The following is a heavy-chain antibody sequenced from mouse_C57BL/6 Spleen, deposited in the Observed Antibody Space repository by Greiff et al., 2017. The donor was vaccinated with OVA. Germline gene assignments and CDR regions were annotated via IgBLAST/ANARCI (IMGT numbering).Heavy chain of an antibody. CDR3: ARRGSSYWYFDV. CDR1: GYSFTDSN. D-gene: IGHD1-1*01. J-gene: IGHJ1*03. V-gene: IGHV1-39*01. CDR2: INPDYGTT. Sequence: VQLQQSGPELVKPGASVKISCKASGYSFTDSNMNWVKQSHGKSLEWIGVINPDYGTTSYNQKFKGKATLTVDQSSSTAYMQLNSLTSEDSAVYSCARRGSSYWYFDVWGTGTTVTVSS.